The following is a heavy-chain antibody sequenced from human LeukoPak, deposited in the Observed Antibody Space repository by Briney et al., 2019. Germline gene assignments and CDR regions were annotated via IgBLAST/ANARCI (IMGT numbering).Heavy chain of an antibody. CDR2: IKGGGGDL. CDR3: AKGGHDYNPFYW. J-gene: IGHJ4*02. CDR1: GFTFSTSA. D-gene: IGHD4-11*01. V-gene: IGHV3-23*01. Sequence: PGGSLRLSCAASGFTFSTSAMGWVRQAPGKGLEWVSSIKGGGGDLFYADSVKGRFTISRDNSKNTLFLQLNSLRAEDKAVHYCAKGGHDYNPFYWWGQGTLVTVSS.